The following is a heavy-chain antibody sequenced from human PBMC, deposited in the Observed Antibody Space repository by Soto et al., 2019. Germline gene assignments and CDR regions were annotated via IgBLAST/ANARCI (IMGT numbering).Heavy chain of an antibody. CDR1: GDSVSSNSAA. CDR2: TYYRSKWYN. D-gene: IGHD2-2*01. Sequence: PSQTLSLTCAISGDSVSSNSAAWNWIRQSPSRGLEWLGRTYYRSKWYNDYAVSVKSRITINPDTSKNQFSLQLNSVTPEDTAVYYCARDLSGGSTTTLGLYYYGMHVWGQGITVTVSS. V-gene: IGHV6-1*01. CDR3: ARDLSGGSTTTLGLYYYGMHV. J-gene: IGHJ6*02.